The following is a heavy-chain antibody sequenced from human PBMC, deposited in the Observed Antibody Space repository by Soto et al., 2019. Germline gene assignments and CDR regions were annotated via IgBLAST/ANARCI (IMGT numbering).Heavy chain of an antibody. D-gene: IGHD3-22*01. J-gene: IGHJ3*02. CDR2: IIPIFGTA. V-gene: IGHV1-69*13. CDR1: VESFSSYA. CDR3: ASSLSGYYDDAFDI. Sequence: GASVKGSCKASVESFSSYASSGVRNAPGQGLEWMGGIIPIFGTANYAQKFQGRVTITADESTSTAYMELSSLRSEDTAVYYCASSLSGYYDDAFDIWGQGPMVTVSS.